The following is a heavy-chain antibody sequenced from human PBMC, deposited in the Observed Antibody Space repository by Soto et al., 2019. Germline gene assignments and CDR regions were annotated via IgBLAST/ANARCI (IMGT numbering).Heavy chain of an antibody. J-gene: IGHJ3*02. CDR2: INAGNGNT. CDR1: GYTFTSYA. Sequence: ASVKASCKASGYTFTSYAMHWVRQAPGQRLEWMGWINAGNGNTKYSQKFQGRVTITRDTSASTAYMELSSLRSEDTAVYYCAREGTGDKAFDIWGQGTMVTVSS. V-gene: IGHV1-3*01. D-gene: IGHD7-27*01. CDR3: AREGTGDKAFDI.